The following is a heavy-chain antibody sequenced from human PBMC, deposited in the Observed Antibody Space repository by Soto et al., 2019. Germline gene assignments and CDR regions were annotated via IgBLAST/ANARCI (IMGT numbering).Heavy chain of an antibody. V-gene: IGHV1-3*05. J-gene: IGHJ4*02. Sequence: QVQLVQSGAEEKKPGASVKVSCKASEYTFTNYALHWVRQAPGQRLEWMGWINAGNGNTKYSQKFQGRVTITRDTSASTAYMELSSQRSEDTAVYYCARDILFDYWGQGTLVTVSS. D-gene: IGHD2-15*01. CDR2: INAGNGNT. CDR3: ARDILFDY. CDR1: EYTFTNYA.